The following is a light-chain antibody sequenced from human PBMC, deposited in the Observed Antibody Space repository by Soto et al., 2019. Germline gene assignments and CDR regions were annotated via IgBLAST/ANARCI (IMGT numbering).Light chain of an antibody. CDR1: QSISTY. CDR2: LAS. Sequence: DIQMTQSPSSLSASVGDRVTITCRASQSISTYLNWYQQKPGKAPKLLIYLASSLQSGVPSRFSGSGSGTDFTLTISSLQPEDFATYSCQQTYSTPPTFGQGTKVDIK. J-gene: IGKJ1*01. V-gene: IGKV1-39*01. CDR3: QQTYSTPPT.